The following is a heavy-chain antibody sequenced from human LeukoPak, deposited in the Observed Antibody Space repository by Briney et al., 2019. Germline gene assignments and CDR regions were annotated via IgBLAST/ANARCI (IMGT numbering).Heavy chain of an antibody. D-gene: IGHD2-2*02. CDR3: ARGPRRVPAAILHLDY. J-gene: IGHJ4*02. Sequence: SVKVSCKASGGTFSSYAISWVRQAPGQGLEWMGGIIPIFGTANYAQKFQGRVTITADESTSTAYMELSSLRSEDTAVYYCARGPRRVPAAILHLDYWGQGTLVTVSS. CDR1: GGTFSSYA. V-gene: IGHV1-69*13. CDR2: IIPIFGTA.